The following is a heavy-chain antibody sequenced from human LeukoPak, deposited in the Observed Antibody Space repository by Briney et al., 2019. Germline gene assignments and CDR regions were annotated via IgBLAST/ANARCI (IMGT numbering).Heavy chain of an antibody. J-gene: IGHJ4*02. V-gene: IGHV3-23*01. CDR3: AKDLVGSGCSDY. D-gene: IGHD6-19*01. CDR2: ISGSGGST. Sequence: PGGTLRLSCAASGFTFSSYAMSWVRQAPGKGLEWVSAISGSGGSTYYADSVKGRFTISRDNSKNTLYLQMNSLRAEDTAVYYCAKDLVGSGCSDYWGQGALVTVSS. CDR1: GFTFSSYA.